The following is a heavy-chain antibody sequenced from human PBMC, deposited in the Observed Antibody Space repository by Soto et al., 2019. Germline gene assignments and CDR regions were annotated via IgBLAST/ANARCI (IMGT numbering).Heavy chain of an antibody. J-gene: IGHJ4*02. V-gene: IGHV1-69*06. Sequence: SVKVSCKASGGTFSSYAISWVRQAPGQGLEWMGGIIPIFGTANYAQKFQGRVTITADKSTSTAYMELSSLRSEDTAVYYCARDRRAGSGWFDYWGQGTLVTVSS. CDR3: ARDRRAGSGWFDY. D-gene: IGHD6-19*01. CDR2: IIPIFGTA. CDR1: GGTFSSYA.